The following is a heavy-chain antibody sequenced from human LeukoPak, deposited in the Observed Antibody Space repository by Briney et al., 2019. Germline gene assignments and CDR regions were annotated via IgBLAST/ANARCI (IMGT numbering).Heavy chain of an antibody. CDR2: ISSSSSTI. V-gene: IGHV3-48*01. Sequence: GGSLRLSCVASGFTFSSYAMSWVRQAPGKGLEWVSYISSSSSTIYYADSVKGRFTISRDNAKNSLYLQMNSLRAEDTAVYYCARVDTGFDPWGQGTLVTVSS. J-gene: IGHJ5*02. CDR1: GFTFSSYA. CDR3: ARVDTGFDP. D-gene: IGHD5-18*01.